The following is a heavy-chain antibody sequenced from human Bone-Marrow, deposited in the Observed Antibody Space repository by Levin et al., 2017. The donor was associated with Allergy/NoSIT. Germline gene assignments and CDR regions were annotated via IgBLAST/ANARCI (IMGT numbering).Heavy chain of an antibody. CDR1: GGSIGGSY. D-gene: IGHD5-24*01. J-gene: IGHJ4*02. V-gene: IGHV4-59*01. CDR2: LYNSADNSEST. Sequence: KASETLSLTCTVSGGSIGGSYWNWIRQSPGKGLEWIGYLYNSADNSESTYYKPSLQSRVSMSVDRSKNQFSLRLTSVTAADTAMYYCARGKDAYKTGYWGQGIMVTVSS. CDR3: ARGKDAYKTGY.